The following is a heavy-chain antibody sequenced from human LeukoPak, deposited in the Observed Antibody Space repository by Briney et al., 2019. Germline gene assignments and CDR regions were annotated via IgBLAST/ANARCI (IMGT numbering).Heavy chain of an antibody. D-gene: IGHD3-22*01. CDR2: ISGSGGST. CDR1: GFTFSSYA. Sequence: PGGSLRLSCAASGFTFSSYAMSWVRQAPGKGLEWVSAISGSGGSTYYADSVKGQFTISRDNSKNTLYLQMNSLRAEDTAVYYCAKVSPRYYYDSSGYYYFDYWGQGTLVTVSS. V-gene: IGHV3-23*01. CDR3: AKVSPRYYYDSSGYYYFDY. J-gene: IGHJ4*02.